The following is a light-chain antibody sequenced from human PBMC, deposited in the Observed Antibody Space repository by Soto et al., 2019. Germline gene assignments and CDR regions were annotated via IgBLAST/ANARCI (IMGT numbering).Light chain of an antibody. Sequence: QSVLTQPPSVSAAPGQKVTISCSGSSSNIGNNYVSWYQQFSGTAPKPLIYENNKRPSGIPDRFSGSKSGTSATLGITGLQTGDEADYYCGAWDSSLNVWVFGGGTKVTVL. CDR3: GAWDSSLNVWV. CDR1: SSNIGNNY. V-gene: IGLV1-51*02. J-gene: IGLJ3*02. CDR2: ENN.